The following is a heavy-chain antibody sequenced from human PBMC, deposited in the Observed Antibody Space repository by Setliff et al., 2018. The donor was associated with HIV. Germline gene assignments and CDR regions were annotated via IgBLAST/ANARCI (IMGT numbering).Heavy chain of an antibody. CDR3: ARMGYYDSSFDY. D-gene: IGHD3-22*01. J-gene: IGHJ4*02. CDR1: GGSFSGYY. CDR2: INHSGST. Sequence: ETLSLTCDVYGGSFSGYYWSWIRQPPGKGLEWIGKINHSGSTNYNPSLKSRVTISVDTSRNQFSLKLNSVTAADTAVYYCARMGYYDSSFDYWGQGTLVTVSS. V-gene: IGHV4-34*01.